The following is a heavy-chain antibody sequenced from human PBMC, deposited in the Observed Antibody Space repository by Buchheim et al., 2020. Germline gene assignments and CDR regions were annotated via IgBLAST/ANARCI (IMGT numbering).Heavy chain of an antibody. Sequence: EKKPGASVKVSCKASGYTFTSYAMHWVRQAPGQRLEWMGWINAGNGNTKYSQKFQGRVTITRDTSASTAYMELSSLRSEDTAVYYCARDAGYCSGGSCYSGYYYYGMDVWGQGTT. CDR3: ARDAGYCSGGSCYSGYYYYGMDV. V-gene: IGHV1-3*05. CDR1: GYTFTSYA. J-gene: IGHJ6*02. CDR2: INAGNGNT. D-gene: IGHD2-15*01.